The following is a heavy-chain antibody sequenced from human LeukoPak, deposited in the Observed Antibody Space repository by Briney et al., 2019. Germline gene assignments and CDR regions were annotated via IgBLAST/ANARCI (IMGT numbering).Heavy chain of an antibody. D-gene: IGHD3-3*01. V-gene: IGHV4-59*01. CDR2: IYYSGST. Sequence: SETLSLTCTVSGGSISSYYWSWIRQPPGKGLEWIGYIYYSGSTNYNPSLKSRVTISVDTSKNQFSLKLSPVTAADTAVYYCARSYGDFWSGPIYNWFDPWGQGTLVTVSS. CDR1: GGSISSYY. J-gene: IGHJ5*02. CDR3: ARSYGDFWSGPIYNWFDP.